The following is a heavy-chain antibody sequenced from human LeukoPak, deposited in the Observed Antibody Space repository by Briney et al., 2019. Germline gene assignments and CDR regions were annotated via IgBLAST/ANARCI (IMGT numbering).Heavy chain of an antibody. D-gene: IGHD2-15*01. CDR3: ARGRYCSADICPGGDAFDI. CDR2: IYTSGST. Sequence: SETLSLTCTVSGGSISSYYWSWIRQPPGKGLEWIGYIYTSGSTNYNPSLKSRVTMSVDTSKNQFSLKLSSVTAADTAVYYCARGRYCSADICPGGDAFDIWGQGTMVSVSS. CDR1: GGSISSYY. J-gene: IGHJ3*02. V-gene: IGHV4-4*09.